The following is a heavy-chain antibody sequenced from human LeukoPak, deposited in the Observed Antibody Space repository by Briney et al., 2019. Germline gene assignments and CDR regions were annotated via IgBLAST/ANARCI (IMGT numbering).Heavy chain of an antibody. V-gene: IGHV3-15*01. D-gene: IGHD3-3*01. CDR2: IKRKTDGGTT. CDR1: GFTFSNAW. CDR3: TTDEWS. J-gene: IGHJ5*02. Sequence: NTGGSLRLSCAASGFTFSNAWISWVRQAPGKGLEWVGRIKRKTDGGTTDYAAPVKGRFSISRDDSKNMLYLQMNTLKTEDTAVYYCTTDEWSWGQGILVTVSS.